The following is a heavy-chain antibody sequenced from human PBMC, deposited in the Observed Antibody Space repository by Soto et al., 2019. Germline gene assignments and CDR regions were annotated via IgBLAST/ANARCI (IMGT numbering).Heavy chain of an antibody. CDR3: ARXAKYSSGWATIDY. Sequence: EVQLVQSGGEVKKPGESLRISCKGSGYSFTTYWISWVRQMPGKGLEWMGRIDPSDSYTNYSPSFQGHVTISADKSXXXXXXXXXXXXXXXXXXYYCARXAKYSSGWATIDYWGQGTLVTVSS. V-gene: IGHV5-10-1*01. CDR1: GYSFTTYW. CDR2: IDPSDSYT. J-gene: IGHJ4*02. D-gene: IGHD6-19*01.